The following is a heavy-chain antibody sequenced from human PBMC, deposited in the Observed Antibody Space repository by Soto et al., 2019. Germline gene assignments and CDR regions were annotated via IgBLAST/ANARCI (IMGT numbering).Heavy chain of an antibody. Sequence: GGSLTVSCAASGFIFENFGMSWVRQAPGKGLEWISSISGSGFKKYYADSVKGRFTISRDNSKSTVYLELNNLSAEDTAVYHCAKNQGVELVPLATVDWFDPWGQGSVVTVSS. CDR2: ISGSGFKK. V-gene: IGHV3-23*01. J-gene: IGHJ5*02. CDR3: AKNQGVELVPLATVDWFDP. D-gene: IGHD1-26*01. CDR1: GFIFENFG.